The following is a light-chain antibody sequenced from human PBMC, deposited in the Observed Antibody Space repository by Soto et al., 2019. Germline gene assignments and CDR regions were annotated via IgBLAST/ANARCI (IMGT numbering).Light chain of an antibody. CDR1: SSNIGAGYD. V-gene: IGLV1-40*01. Sequence: QPVLTQPPSVSGATGQRVTISCTGSSSNIGAGYDVHWYQQLPGTAPKLLIYVNSNRPSGVPDRFSGSKSGTSASLAITGLQAEDEADYYCQSYDSSLSGWVFGGGTKLTVL. CDR3: QSYDSSLSGWV. CDR2: VNS. J-gene: IGLJ3*02.